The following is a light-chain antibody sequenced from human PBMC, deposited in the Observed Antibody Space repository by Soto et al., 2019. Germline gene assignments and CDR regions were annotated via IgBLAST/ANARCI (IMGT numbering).Light chain of an antibody. V-gene: IGKV3-20*01. CDR3: QHYGSSPWT. J-gene: IGKJ1*01. Sequence: EIVLTQSPGTRSLSPGERATLSCRASQSVGGNYLAWFQQKPGQAPRLLVYGASKRAAGIPDRFSGGGSGTDFTLTISRLEPADFAVYYCQHYGSSPWTFGQGTEVEVK. CDR1: QSVGGNY. CDR2: GAS.